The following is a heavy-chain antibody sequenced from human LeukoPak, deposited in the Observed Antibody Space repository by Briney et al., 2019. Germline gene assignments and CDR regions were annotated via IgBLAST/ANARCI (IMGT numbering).Heavy chain of an antibody. V-gene: IGHV4-4*07. CDR3: ARMRWLQFVDDAFDI. J-gene: IGHJ3*02. Sequence: SETLSLTCTVSGGSISSYYWSWIRQPAGKGLEWIGRMYTTGSTDYNPSLKSRVTVSVDTSKNQFSLKLRSVTAADTAVYYCARMRWLQFVDDAFDIWGQGTMVTVSS. D-gene: IGHD5-24*01. CDR1: GGSISSYY. CDR2: MYTTGST.